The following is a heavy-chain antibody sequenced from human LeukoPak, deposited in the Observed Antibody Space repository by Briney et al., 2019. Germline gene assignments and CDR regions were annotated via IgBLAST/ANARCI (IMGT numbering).Heavy chain of an antibody. J-gene: IGHJ4*02. D-gene: IGHD6-6*01. CDR2: ISSSSSYI. Sequence: GGSLRLSCAASGFTFSSDSMNWVRQGPGKGLEWVSSISSSSSYIYYEDYVKGRFTISRDKAKNSLYLQMNRMRAEDTAVYDCERGAYSSSYMAAYWGQGTLVPVSS. CDR1: GFTFSSDS. V-gene: IGHV3-21*01. CDR3: ERGAYSSSYMAAY.